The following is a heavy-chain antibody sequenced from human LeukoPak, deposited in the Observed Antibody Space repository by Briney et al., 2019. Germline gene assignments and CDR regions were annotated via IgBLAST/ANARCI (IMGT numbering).Heavy chain of an antibody. J-gene: IGHJ4*02. Sequence: SETLSLTCAVSGGSISSGGYSWSWIRQPPGKGLEWIGYIYHSGSTYYNPSLKSRVTISVDRSKDQFSLKLSSVTAADTAVYYCARGVYDSSGYYDYWGQGTLATVSS. CDR3: ARGVYDSSGYYDY. CDR2: IYHSGST. D-gene: IGHD3-22*01. V-gene: IGHV4-30-2*01. CDR1: GGSISSGGYS.